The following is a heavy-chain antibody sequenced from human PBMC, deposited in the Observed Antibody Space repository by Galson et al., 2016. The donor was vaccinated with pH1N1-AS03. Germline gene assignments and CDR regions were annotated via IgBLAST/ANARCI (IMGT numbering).Heavy chain of an antibody. CDR2: IIGSGENT. D-gene: IGHD2-15*01. CDR1: EFSFSRFA. CDR3: AKGSGHCSDATCYRFDR. V-gene: IGHV3-23*01. J-gene: IGHJ4*02. Sequence: SLRLSCAASEFSFSRFAMAWVRPAPGKGLEWVSSIIGSGENTWYAESPKGRFTISRDNSKNTLYLQLNSLRAGDTALYYCAKGSGHCSDATCYRFDRWGQGTLVTVSS.